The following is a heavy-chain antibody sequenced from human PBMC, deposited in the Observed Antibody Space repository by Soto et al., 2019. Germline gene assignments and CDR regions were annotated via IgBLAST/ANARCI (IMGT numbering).Heavy chain of an antibody. CDR2: ISSSSSYI. D-gene: IGHD1-7*01. CDR3: ARAYSSYNWNYGYNLFDP. Sequence: EVQLVDSGGGLVKPGGSLRLSCAASGFTFSSYSMNWVRQAPGKGLEWVSSISSSSSYIYYADSVKGRFTISRDNAKNSQYLQMNSLRAEDTAVYYCARAYSSYNWNYGYNLFDPWGQGPLVTVSS. CDR1: GFTFSSYS. V-gene: IGHV3-21*01. J-gene: IGHJ5*02.